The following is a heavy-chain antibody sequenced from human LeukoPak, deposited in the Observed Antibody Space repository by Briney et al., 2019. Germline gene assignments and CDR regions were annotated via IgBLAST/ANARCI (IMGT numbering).Heavy chain of an antibody. CDR2: MNPNSGNT. V-gene: IGHV1-8*01. Sequence: ASVKVSCKASGYTFTSYDINWVRQATGQGLEWMGWMNPNSGNTGYAQKFQGRVTMTRNTSISTAYMELSSLRSEDTAVYYCAEMVRGVIEWFDPWGQGTLVTVSS. J-gene: IGHJ5*02. CDR3: AEMVRGVIEWFDP. D-gene: IGHD3-10*01. CDR1: GYTFTSYD.